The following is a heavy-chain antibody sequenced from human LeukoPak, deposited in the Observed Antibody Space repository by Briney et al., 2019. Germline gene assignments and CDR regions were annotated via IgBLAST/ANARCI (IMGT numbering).Heavy chain of an antibody. CDR2: IRSKAYGGTT. CDR3: TRVVVGATAWFDP. CDR1: GFTFGDYA. D-gene: IGHD1-26*01. J-gene: IGHJ5*02. Sequence: GGSLRLSCTASGFTFGDYAMSWFRQAPGKGLEWVGFIRSKAYGGTTEYAASVNGRFTISRDDSKSIAYLQMNSLKTEDTAVYYCTRVVVGATAWFDPWGQGTLVTVSS. V-gene: IGHV3-49*03.